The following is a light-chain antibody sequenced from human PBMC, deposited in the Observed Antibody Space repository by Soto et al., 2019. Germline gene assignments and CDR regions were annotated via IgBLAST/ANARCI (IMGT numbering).Light chain of an antibody. CDR2: VGTGGIVG. V-gene: IGLV9-49*01. CDR3: GADHGSGSNFVVV. J-gene: IGLJ2*01. Sequence: QLVLPQPPSASASLGASVTLTCTLSSGYSNYKVDWYQQRPGKGPRFVMRVGTGGIVGSKGDGIPDRFSVLGSGLNRYLTIKNIQEEDESDYHCGADHGSGSNFVVVFGGVTKLSVL. CDR1: SGYSNYK.